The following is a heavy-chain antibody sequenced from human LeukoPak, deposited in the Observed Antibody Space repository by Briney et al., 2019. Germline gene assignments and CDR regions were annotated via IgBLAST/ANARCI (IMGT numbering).Heavy chain of an antibody. CDR2: INSEGRDT. D-gene: IGHD2-21*02. J-gene: IGHJ4*02. CDR3: IRSGGDGNWGY. CDR1: GFTFSSYW. Sequence: GGSLRLSCAASGFTFSSYWMHGVRPPPGKGVVWVSQINSEGRDTSYADSVKGRFTISRDNAKNTLYLQLNSLRAEDTAVYYCIRSGGDGNWGYWGQGTLVTVSS. V-gene: IGHV3-74*01.